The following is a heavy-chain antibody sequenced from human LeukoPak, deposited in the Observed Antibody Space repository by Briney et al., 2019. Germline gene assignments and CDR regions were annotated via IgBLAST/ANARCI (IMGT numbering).Heavy chain of an antibody. CDR1: GFTFSSYA. D-gene: IGHD5-12*01. CDR2: ISSNGGST. J-gene: IGHJ4*02. CDR3: ARARGYSGYVPYY. Sequence: GRSLRLSCAASGFTFSSYAMHWVRQAPGKGLEYVSAISSNGGSTYYANSVKGRFTISRDNSKNTLYLQMGSLRAEDMAVYYCARARGYSGYVPYYWGQGTLVTVSS. V-gene: IGHV3-64*01.